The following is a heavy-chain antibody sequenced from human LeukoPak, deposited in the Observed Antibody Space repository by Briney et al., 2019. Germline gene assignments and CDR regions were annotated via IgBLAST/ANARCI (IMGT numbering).Heavy chain of an antibody. CDR3: ARVGDHYHWYLDV. V-gene: IGHV3-53*01. J-gene: IGHJ2*01. CDR1: GFSVSTNY. CDR2: LYSGDGT. Sequence: PGGSLRLSCAASGFSVSTNYMNWVRQAPGKGLEWVSILYSGDGTYYADSVKGRFIVSRDNSKNTLYLQMNALRVEDTAVYYCARVGDHYHWYLDVWGRGTLVTVSS. D-gene: IGHD3-10*01.